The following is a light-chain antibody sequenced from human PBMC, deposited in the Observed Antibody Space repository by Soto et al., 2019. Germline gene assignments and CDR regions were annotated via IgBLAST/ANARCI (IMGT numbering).Light chain of an antibody. CDR2: DDS. CDR1: NIGSKN. Sequence: SYELTQPPSVSVAPGQTARIPCGENNIGSKNVHWYQQKPGQAPVLVVYDDSDRPSGIPERFSGSNSGNTATLTISRVEAGDEADYYCQVWDSSSDLGVFGTGTKLTVL. J-gene: IGLJ1*01. V-gene: IGLV3-21*02. CDR3: QVWDSSSDLGV.